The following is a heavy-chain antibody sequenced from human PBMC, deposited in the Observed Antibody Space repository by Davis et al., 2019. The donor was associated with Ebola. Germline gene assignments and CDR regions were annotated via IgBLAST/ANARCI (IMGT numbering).Heavy chain of an antibody. Sequence: GGSLRLSCAASGFTFSSYGMHWVRQAPGKGLEWVSYISSSSSTIYYADSVKGRFTISRDNAKNTLYLQKNSLRVEDTAVYYCAREMATTNDAFDIWGQGTMVSVSS. V-gene: IGHV3-48*04. D-gene: IGHD5-24*01. CDR3: AREMATTNDAFDI. CDR1: GFTFSSYG. J-gene: IGHJ3*02. CDR2: ISSSSSTI.